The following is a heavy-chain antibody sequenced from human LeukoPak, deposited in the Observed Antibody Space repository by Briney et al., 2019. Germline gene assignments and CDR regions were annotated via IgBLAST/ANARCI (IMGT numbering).Heavy chain of an antibody. J-gene: IGHJ4*02. D-gene: IGHD5-24*01. V-gene: IGHV4-4*07. Sequence: SETLSLTCTVSGGSLSFSYWSWIRQPAGKGLEWIGRIYSSGSTNYNPSLKSRVTMSVDTSKNQFSLKLTCVTAADTAVYYCARVELATIDHFDYWGQGILVTVSS. CDR3: ARVELATIDHFDY. CDR2: IYSSGST. CDR1: GGSLSFSY.